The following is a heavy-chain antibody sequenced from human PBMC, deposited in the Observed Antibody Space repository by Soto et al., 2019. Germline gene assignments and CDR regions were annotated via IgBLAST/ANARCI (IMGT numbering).Heavy chain of an antibody. CDR2: IIISSSPI. V-gene: IGHV3-48*02. CDR1: GFTFTSYS. D-gene: IGHD4-17*01. Sequence: GGSLRLSCAASGFTFTSYSMNWVRQAPGKGLEWDSYIIISSSPIYYADSVKGRFTISRDNAKNSLSLQMNSLRDEDTAVYYCAVVVYGDYGGNYFDYWGQGTLVTVSS. J-gene: IGHJ4*02. CDR3: AVVVYGDYGGNYFDY.